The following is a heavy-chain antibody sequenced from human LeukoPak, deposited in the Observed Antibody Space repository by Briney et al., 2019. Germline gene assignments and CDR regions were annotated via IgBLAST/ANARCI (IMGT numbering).Heavy chain of an antibody. J-gene: IGHJ4*02. D-gene: IGHD5-24*01. CDR1: GFTFSSYG. Sequence: GGSLRLSCAASGFTFSSYGMYWVRHPPGKGREWVAVIWYDGSNKGYAHSVKGRFTISKDNSKNTLYLQITNLTAEDTGVYYCARDTIEDGTDFDHWGQGTLVTASS. CDR3: ARDTIEDGTDFDH. V-gene: IGHV3-33*07. CDR2: IWYDGSNK.